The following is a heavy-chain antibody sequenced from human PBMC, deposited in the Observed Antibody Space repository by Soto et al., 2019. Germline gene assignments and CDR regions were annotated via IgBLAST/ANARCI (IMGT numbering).Heavy chain of an antibody. CDR2: ISSSSSYI. D-gene: IGHD6-25*01. CDR1: GFTFSTYS. CDR3: ARDSKGIAAGMDV. V-gene: IGHV3-21*06. J-gene: IGHJ6*02. Sequence: EVQLVESGGGLVKPGGSLRLSCAASGFTFSTYSMNWVRQAPGKGLEWVSSISSSSSYIYYADSMKGRFTISRDNVKNTLSLQMNSLRAEDTAVYYCARDSKGIAAGMDVWDHGTTVTVSS.